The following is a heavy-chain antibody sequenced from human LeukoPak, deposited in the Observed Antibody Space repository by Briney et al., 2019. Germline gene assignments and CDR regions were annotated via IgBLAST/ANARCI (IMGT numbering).Heavy chain of an antibody. CDR3: AKNLAVAPHYYGMDV. CDR2: ISYDGSNK. J-gene: IGHJ6*02. V-gene: IGHV3-30*18. CDR1: GFTFSSYG. D-gene: IGHD6-19*01. Sequence: QPGGSLRLSCAASGFTFSSYGMHWVRQAPGRGLEWVAVISYDGSNKYYADSVKGRFTISRDNSKNTLYLQMNSLRAEDTAVYYCAKNLAVAPHYYGMDVWGQGTTVTVSS.